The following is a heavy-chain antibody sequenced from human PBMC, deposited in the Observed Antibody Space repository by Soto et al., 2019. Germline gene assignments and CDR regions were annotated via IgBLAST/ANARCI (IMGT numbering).Heavy chain of an antibody. V-gene: IGHV3-64D*08. CDR1: GFTFSSYA. Sequence: GGSLRLSCSASGFTFSSYAMHWVRQAPGKGLEYVSAISSNGGSTYYADSVKGRFTISRDNSKNTLYLQMSSLRAEDTAVYYCVKFPGLLWFGESHDYWGQGTLVTVSS. CDR2: ISSNGGST. J-gene: IGHJ4*02. CDR3: VKFPGLLWFGESHDY. D-gene: IGHD3-10*01.